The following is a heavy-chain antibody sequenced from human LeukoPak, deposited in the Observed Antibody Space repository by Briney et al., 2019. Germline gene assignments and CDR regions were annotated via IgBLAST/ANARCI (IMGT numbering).Heavy chain of an antibody. D-gene: IGHD3-9*01. CDR2: IYYSGST. CDR3: ARDGRDDILTGYPGDAFDI. V-gene: IGHV4-59*12. J-gene: IGHJ3*02. Sequence: SETLSLTCTVSGGSISSYYWSWIRQPPGKGLEWIGYIYYSGSTYYNPSLKSRVTITVDTSKNQFSLKLSSVTAADTAVYYCARDGRDDILTGYPGDAFDIWSQGTFVTVSS. CDR1: GGSISSYY.